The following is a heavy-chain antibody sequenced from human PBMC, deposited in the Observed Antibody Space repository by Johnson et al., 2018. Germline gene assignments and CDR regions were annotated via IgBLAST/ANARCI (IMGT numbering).Heavy chain of an antibody. D-gene: IGHD5-18*01. CDR3: ARDRRYSCDV. CDR2: INGAGSNK. V-gene: IGHV3-74*01. Sequence: VQLQESGGDLIQXGGSLRLSCVASGFSLTGYWVHWVRQAPGKGLVWVSYINGAGSNKNYADFVKGRFTISRDNGKNTVYLQMNSLRAEDTAVYYCARDRRYSCDVWGQGTTVTVSS. J-gene: IGHJ6*02. CDR1: GFSLTGYW.